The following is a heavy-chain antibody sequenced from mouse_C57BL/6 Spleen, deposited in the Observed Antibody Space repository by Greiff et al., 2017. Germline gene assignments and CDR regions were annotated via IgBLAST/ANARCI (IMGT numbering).Heavy chain of an antibody. V-gene: IGHV1-26*01. Sequence: EVQLQQSGPELVKPGASVKISCKASGYTFTDYYMNWVKQSHGKSLEWIGDINPNNGGTSYNQKFKGKATLTVDKSSSTAYMELRSLTSEDSAVYYCARWGDGYYYWFAYWGQGTLVTVSA. CDR1: GYTFTDYY. D-gene: IGHD2-3*01. CDR3: ARWGDGYYYWFAY. CDR2: INPNNGGT. J-gene: IGHJ3*01.